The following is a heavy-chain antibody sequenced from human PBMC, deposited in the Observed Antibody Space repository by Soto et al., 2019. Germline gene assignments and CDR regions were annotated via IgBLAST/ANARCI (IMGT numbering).Heavy chain of an antibody. V-gene: IGHV1-69*06. D-gene: IGHD2-2*01. Sequence: QVQLVQSGAEVKKPGSSVKVSCKASGGTFSSYAISWVRQAPGQGLEWMGGIIPMFGTANYAQKFQGRGTITADKSTTTAYMELSSLRSEDTAVYYCASAPIVVVPGALDYSYDMDVWSQGTTVTVSS. CDR3: ASAPIVVVPGALDYSYDMDV. CDR2: IIPMFGTA. CDR1: GGTFSSYA. J-gene: IGHJ6*02.